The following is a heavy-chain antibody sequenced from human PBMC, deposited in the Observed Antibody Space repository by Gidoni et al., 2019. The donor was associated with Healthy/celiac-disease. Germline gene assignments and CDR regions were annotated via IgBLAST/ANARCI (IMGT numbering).Heavy chain of an antibody. CDR2: IYYRVST. D-gene: IGHD3-3*01. CDR1: GCSISSSSYY. Sequence: QLQLQESGPGLVKPSETLSLTCTVAGCSISSSSYYWGWIRQPPGKGLEGIGSIYYRVSTSYNPSLKSRVTISVDTSKTQFSLKLSSVTSADTAVYYCATSIYGMDVWGQGTTVTVSS. V-gene: IGHV4-39*01. J-gene: IGHJ6*02. CDR3: ATSIYGMDV.